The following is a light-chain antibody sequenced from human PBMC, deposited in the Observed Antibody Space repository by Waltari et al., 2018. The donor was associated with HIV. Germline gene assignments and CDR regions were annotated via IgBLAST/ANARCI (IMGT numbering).Light chain of an antibody. Sequence: QSVMTHPPSVSAAPAPKVTITCPGIPTIGVNSGSWYQQVPGTAPKLLIDENNKRPSGIPDRFSGSRSGTSATLDISGLQPGDEADYYCGTWDYSLDSGVFGGGTKLTVL. J-gene: IGLJ3*02. CDR2: ENN. V-gene: IGLV1-51*01. CDR1: IPTIGVNS. CDR3: GTWDYSLDSGV.